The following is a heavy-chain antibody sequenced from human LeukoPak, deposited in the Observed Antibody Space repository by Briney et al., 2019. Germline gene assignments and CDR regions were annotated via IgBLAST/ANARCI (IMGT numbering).Heavy chain of an antibody. V-gene: IGHV3-43D*03. CDR1: GFTFDDYA. D-gene: IGHD3-10*01. CDR2: ISWDGGST. CDR3: AKGNTHGSGSYYYYYYMDV. J-gene: IGHJ6*03. Sequence: PGGSLRLSCAASGFTFDDYAMHWVRQAPGKGLEWVSLISWDGGSTYYADSVKGRFTISRDNSKNSLYLQMNSLRAEDTALYYCAKGNTHGSGSYYYYYYMDVWGKGTTVTVSS.